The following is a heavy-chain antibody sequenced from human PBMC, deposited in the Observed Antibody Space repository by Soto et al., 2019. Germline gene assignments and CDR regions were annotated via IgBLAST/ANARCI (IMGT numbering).Heavy chain of an antibody. CDR1: GGSISSGGYY. CDR2: IYYSGST. J-gene: IGHJ5*02. Sequence: SETLSLTCTVSGGSISSGGYYWSWIRQHPGKGLEWIGYIYYSGSTYYNPSLKSRVTISVDTSKNQFSLKLSSVTAADTAVYYCARFLDRRSSGWFDPWGQGTLVTVAS. D-gene: IGHD3-3*01. V-gene: IGHV4-31*03. CDR3: ARFLDRRSSGWFDP.